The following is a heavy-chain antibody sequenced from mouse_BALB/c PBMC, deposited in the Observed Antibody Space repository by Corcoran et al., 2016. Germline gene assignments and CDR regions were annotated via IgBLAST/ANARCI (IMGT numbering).Heavy chain of an antibody. V-gene: IGHV1-9*01. CDR3: ASYYGYDYAMDY. D-gene: IGHD2-2*01. CDR2: ILPGSGST. Sequence: QVQLQQSGAELMKSGASVKISRKATGYTFSSYWIEWVKQRPGPGLEWIGEILPGSGSTNYNEKFKGKDTFTADTSSNTAYMQLSSLTSEVSAVYYCASYYGYDYAMDYWGQGSSVTVSS. CDR1: GYTFSSYW. J-gene: IGHJ4*01.